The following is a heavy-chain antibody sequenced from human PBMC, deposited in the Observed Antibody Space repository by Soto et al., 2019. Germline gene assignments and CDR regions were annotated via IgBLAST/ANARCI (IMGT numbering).Heavy chain of an antibody. CDR3: ASYCSGGSCYLGY. V-gene: IGHV4-59*01. CDR2: IYYSGST. CDR1: GGSISSYY. J-gene: IGHJ4*02. D-gene: IGHD2-15*01. Sequence: PSETLSLTCTVSGGSISSYYWSWIRQPPGKGLEWIGYIYYSGSTYYNPSLKSRVTISVDTSKNQFSLKLSSVTAADTAVYYCASYCSGGSCYLGYWGQGTLVTVSS.